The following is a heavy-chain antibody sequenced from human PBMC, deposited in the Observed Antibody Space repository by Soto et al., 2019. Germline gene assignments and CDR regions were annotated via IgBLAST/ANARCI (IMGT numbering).Heavy chain of an antibody. CDR2: ISYDGSNK. CDR1: GFTFSSYG. J-gene: IGHJ6*03. D-gene: IGHD5-12*01. CDR3: AKSGHNPSNYYYYYMDV. Sequence: PGGSLRLSCAASGFTFSSYGMHWVRQAPGKGLEWVAVISYDGSNKYYADSVKGRFTISRDNSKNTLYLQMNSLRAEDTAVYYCAKSGHNPSNYYYYYMDVWGKGTTVTVSS. V-gene: IGHV3-30*18.